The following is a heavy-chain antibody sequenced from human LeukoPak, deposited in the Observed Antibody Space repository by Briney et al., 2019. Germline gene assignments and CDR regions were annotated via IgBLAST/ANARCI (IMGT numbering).Heavy chain of an antibody. CDR1: GFTLSSYV. D-gene: IGHD7-27*01. J-gene: IGHJ4*02. V-gene: IGHV3-33*01. CDR3: GYGTGV. CDR2: IWYDGSNK. Sequence: PGGSLRLSCAASGFTLSSYVMHCVRQAPGKGLEWVAVIWYDGSNKYYADSVKGRFTISRDNSKNTLYLQMNSLRAEDTAVYYCGYGTGVWGQGTLVTVSS.